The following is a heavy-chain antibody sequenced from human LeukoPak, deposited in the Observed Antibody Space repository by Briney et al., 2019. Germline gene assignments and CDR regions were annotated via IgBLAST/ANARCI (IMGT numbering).Heavy chain of an antibody. J-gene: IGHJ4*02. V-gene: IGHV3-66*01. CDR2: IYAGGNA. CDR1: GGSISSYY. D-gene: IGHD4-17*01. Sequence: PSETLSLTCTVSGGSISSYYWSWVRQTPGKGLEWVSVIYAGGNAYYADSVLARFTISRDHSRNTLYLQMNSLRAEDTAVYYCVYGDFVRTVNYFDYWGQGTLVTVSS. CDR3: VYGDFVRTVNYFDY.